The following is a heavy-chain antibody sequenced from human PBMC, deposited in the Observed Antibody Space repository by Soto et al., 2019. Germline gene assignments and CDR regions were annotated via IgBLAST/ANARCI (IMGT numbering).Heavy chain of an antibody. CDR1: GFMFDSYA. D-gene: IGHD6-19*01. V-gene: IGHV3-48*02. Sequence: GSLRLSCVASGFMFDSYAMNWDRQAPGKGLEWVSYISPGGDRIYYAESLKGRITISRDNARNSLSLQMNILSDEDTAVYYCTKSADSAGWGVDFWGQGTLVTVSS. J-gene: IGHJ4*02. CDR2: ISPGGDRI. CDR3: TKSADSAGWGVDF.